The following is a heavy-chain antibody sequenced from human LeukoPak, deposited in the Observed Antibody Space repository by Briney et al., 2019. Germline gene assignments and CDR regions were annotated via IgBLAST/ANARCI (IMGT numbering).Heavy chain of an antibody. CDR1: GFTFSSYG. Sequence: AGSLRLSCAASGFTFSSYGMHWVRQAPGKGLEWVAVISYDGSNKYYADSVKGRFTISRDNSKNTLYLQRSSLRAEDTAVYYCAKPKDNSVYCFDYWGQGTPAPVSS. D-gene: IGHD1-20*01. V-gene: IGHV3-30*18. CDR2: ISYDGSNK. J-gene: IGHJ4*02. CDR3: AKPKDNSVYCFDY.